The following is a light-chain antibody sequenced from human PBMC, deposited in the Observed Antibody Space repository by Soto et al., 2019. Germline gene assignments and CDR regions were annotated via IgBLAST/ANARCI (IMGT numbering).Light chain of an antibody. J-gene: IGLJ2*01. Sequence: QSVLTQPRSVSGSPGQSVSISCTGTSSDVGGYKYVSWYQQHPGKAPKVMIYDVSKRPSGVPDRFSGSKSGNTASLTISGLQAEDEADYYCCSYAGSRVIFGGGTKLTVL. CDR3: CSYAGSRVI. CDR2: DVS. CDR1: SSDVGGYKY. V-gene: IGLV2-11*01.